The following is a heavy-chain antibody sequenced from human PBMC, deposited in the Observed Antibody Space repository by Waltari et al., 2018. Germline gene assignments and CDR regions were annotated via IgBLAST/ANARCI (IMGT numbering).Heavy chain of an antibody. CDR3: VRPERGSYYYFDS. V-gene: IGHV4-39*02. CDR2: VYYGGAS. J-gene: IGHJ4*02. CDR1: GGSLSSSGFY. Sequence: QLQLQESGPGLVKPSETLSLSCTVSGGSLSSSGFYWGWIRQSPGEGVEWIGRVYYGGASYYNPSLESRVTMSIDTSKRHFSLRLTSVTVADTAVYYCVRPERGSYYYFDSWGQGTLVIVSS. D-gene: IGHD3-16*01.